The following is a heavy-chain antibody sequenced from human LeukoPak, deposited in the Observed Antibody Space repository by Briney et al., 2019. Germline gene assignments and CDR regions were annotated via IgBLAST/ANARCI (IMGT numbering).Heavy chain of an antibody. D-gene: IGHD2-2*01. CDR3: ARQVDVGCGSSSCYGHGAFDI. J-gene: IGHJ3*02. CDR2: IDHSGST. CDR1: GGSFSGYY. Sequence: SETLSLTCAVYGGSFSGYYWSWIRQAPGKGLEWIGEIDHSGSTNYNPSLKSRVTISVDASKNQFSLKPSSVTAADTAVYYCARQVDVGCGSSSCYGHGAFDIWGEGTLVTVSS. V-gene: IGHV4-34*01.